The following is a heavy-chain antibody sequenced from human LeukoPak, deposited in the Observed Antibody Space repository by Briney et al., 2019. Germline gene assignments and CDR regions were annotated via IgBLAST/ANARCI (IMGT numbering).Heavy chain of an antibody. J-gene: IGHJ4*02. CDR2: IYYSGST. V-gene: IGHV4-59*12. D-gene: IGHD6-6*01. Sequence: ASETLSLTCTVSGGSISSYYWSWIRQPPGKGLEWIGYIYYSGSTNYNPSLKSRVTISVDTSKNQFSLKLSSVTAADTAVYYCASLYSSSSGYWGQGTLVTVSS. CDR1: GGSISSYY. CDR3: ASLYSSSSGY.